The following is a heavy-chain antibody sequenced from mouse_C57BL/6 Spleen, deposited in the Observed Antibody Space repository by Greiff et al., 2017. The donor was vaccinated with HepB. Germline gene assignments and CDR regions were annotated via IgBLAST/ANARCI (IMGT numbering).Heavy chain of an antibody. V-gene: IGHV1-53*01. CDR2: INPSNGGT. CDR3: ARYYGSSYWYFDV. J-gene: IGHJ1*03. D-gene: IGHD1-1*01. Sequence: QVQLKQPGPELVKPGASVKLSCKASGYTFTSYWMHWVKQRPGQGLEWIGNINPSNGGTNYNEKFKSKATLTVDKSSSTAYMQLSSLTSEDSAVYYCARYYGSSYWYFDVWGTGTTVTVSS. CDR1: GYTFTSYW.